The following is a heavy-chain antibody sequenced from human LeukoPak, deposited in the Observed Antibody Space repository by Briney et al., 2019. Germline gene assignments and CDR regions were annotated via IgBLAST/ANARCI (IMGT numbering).Heavy chain of an antibody. CDR2: IYSGGST. CDR1: GFTVSSNY. J-gene: IGHJ4*02. CDR3: ARGVRRYSQREYFDY. D-gene: IGHD3-9*01. V-gene: IGHV3-66*02. Sequence: GGSLRLSCAASGFTVSSNYMSWVRQAPGRGLEWVSVIYSGGSTYYADSVKGRFTISRDNSKNTLYLQMNSLRAEDTAVYYCARGVRRYSQREYFDYWGQGTLVTVSS.